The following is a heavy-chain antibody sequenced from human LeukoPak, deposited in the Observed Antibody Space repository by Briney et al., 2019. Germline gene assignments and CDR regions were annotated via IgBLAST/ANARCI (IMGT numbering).Heavy chain of an antibody. V-gene: IGHV3-23*01. J-gene: IGHJ4*02. CDR3: ARTRGSHPSPFDS. Sequence: GGSLRLSCAASGFTFSKYGMSWVRQAPGKGLEWVSVISGSGGSTYYADSVKGRFTISRDNSRNMVYLQMSSLRAEDTAVYYCARTRGSHPSPFDSWGQGTLVTVSS. D-gene: IGHD3-10*01. CDR2: ISGSGGST. CDR1: GFTFSKYG.